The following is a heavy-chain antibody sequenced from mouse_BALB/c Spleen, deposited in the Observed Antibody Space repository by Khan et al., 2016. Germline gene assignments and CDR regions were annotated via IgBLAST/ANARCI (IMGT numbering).Heavy chain of an antibody. CDR3: ARSYYGYFAMDY. D-gene: IGHD1-2*01. Sequence: QVQLKQSGTELPRPGASVKLSCKASGYTFTDYYLHWVMQRTGQGLEWIGEIFPGSGSTYYNEKFKGKASLTADTSSSTAYMQLSSLTSEDSAVYFCARSYYGYFAMDYWGHGASVTVSP. CDR2: IFPGSGST. V-gene: IGHV1-77*01. CDR1: GYTFTDYY. J-gene: IGHJ4*01.